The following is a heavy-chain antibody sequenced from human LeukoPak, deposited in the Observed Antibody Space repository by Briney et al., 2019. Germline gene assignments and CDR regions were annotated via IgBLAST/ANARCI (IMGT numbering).Heavy chain of an antibody. D-gene: IGHD2-15*01. CDR2: MSSGSRYI. V-gene: IGHV3-21*01. CDR3: ARDRPTGASRLFVVQ. J-gene: IGHJ4*02. Sequence: PGGSLRLSCAASGFTFSSYSMTWVRQAPGKGLEWVSSMSSGSRYIYYADSVRGRFTISRDNAKNSLYLLTNSLRAEDTAVYYCARDRPTGASRLFVVQWGQGTLVTVSS. CDR1: GFTFSSYS.